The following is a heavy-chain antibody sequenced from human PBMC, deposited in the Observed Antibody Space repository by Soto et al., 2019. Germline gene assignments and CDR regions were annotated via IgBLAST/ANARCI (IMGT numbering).Heavy chain of an antibody. V-gene: IGHV4-30-2*01. CDR1: GGSISSGAYS. CDR2: IDHSGST. J-gene: IGHJ3*02. D-gene: IGHD3-22*01. Sequence: TSETLSLTCAVSGGSISSGAYSWSWIRQPPGKGLEWIGYIDHSGSTYYSPSLKSRVTVSVDRSKNQFSLKLSSVTAADTAVFYCARGPYDSSGFYPAFDIWGQGTMVTVSS. CDR3: ARGPYDSSGFYPAFDI.